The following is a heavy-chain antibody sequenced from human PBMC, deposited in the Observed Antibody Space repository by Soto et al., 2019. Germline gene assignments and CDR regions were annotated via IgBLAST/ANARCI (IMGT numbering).Heavy chain of an antibody. CDR1: GYSFTSYW. CDR3: AISGIAAAGTNYFDY. J-gene: IGHJ4*02. D-gene: IGHD6-13*01. V-gene: IGHV5-51*01. Sequence: XESLKISCKGSGYSFTSYWIGWVRQMPGKGLEWMGIIYPGDSDTRYSPSFQGQVTISADKSISTAYLQWSSLKASDTAMYYCAISGIAAAGTNYFDYWGQGTLVTVSS. CDR2: IYPGDSDT.